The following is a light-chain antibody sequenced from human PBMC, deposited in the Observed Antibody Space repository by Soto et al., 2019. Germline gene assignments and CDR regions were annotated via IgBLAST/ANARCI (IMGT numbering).Light chain of an antibody. Sequence: QSALPQPPSVSAAPRQKVTISCSGSSSNIRNNYVSWYQQLPGTAPKLLIYDNNKRPSGIPDRFSGSKSGTSATLGITGLQTGNEADYYCGTWDSSLSAYVFGTGTKVTVL. J-gene: IGLJ1*01. CDR1: SSNIRNNY. CDR3: GTWDSSLSAYV. V-gene: IGLV1-51*01. CDR2: DNN.